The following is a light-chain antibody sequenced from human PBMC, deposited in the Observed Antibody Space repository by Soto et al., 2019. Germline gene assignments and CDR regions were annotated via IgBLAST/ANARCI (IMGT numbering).Light chain of an antibody. CDR2: EDS. V-gene: IGLV2-23*01. CDR3: CSYAVYSTYV. CDR1: SSDVGIYNL. J-gene: IGLJ1*01. Sequence: QSALTQPASVSGSPGQSITISCTGTSSDVGIYNLVSWYQQHPGKAPKLMIYEDSKRPSGVPNRFSGSKSGNMASLTISGLQAEDEADYYCCSYAVYSTYVFGTGTKLTVL.